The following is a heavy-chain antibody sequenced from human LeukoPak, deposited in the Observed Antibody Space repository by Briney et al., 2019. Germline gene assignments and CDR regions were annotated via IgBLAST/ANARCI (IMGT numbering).Heavy chain of an antibody. CDR3: ARAVASTNDAFDI. V-gene: IGHV4-34*01. CDR2: INHSGST. J-gene: IGHJ3*02. Sequence: SETLSLTCAVYGGSFSGYYWSWIRQPPGKGLEWIGEINHSGSTNYNPSLKSRVTISVDTSKNQFSLKLSSVTAADTAVYYCARAVASTNDAFDIWGQGTMVTVSS. CDR1: GGSFSGYY. D-gene: IGHD5-12*01.